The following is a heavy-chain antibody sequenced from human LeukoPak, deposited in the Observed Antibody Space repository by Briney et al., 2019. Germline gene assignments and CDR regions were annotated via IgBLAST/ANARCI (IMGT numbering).Heavy chain of an antibody. CDR3: AILTYCSGGSCYVNRVDAFDI. V-gene: IGHV4-61*01. D-gene: IGHD2-15*01. J-gene: IGHJ3*02. Sequence: SETLSLTCTVSGGSVSSGSYYWSWIRQPPGKGLEWIGYIYYSGSTNYNPSLKSRVTISVDTSKNQFSLKLSSVTAADTAVYYCAILTYCSGGSCYVNRVDAFDIWGQGTMVTVSS. CDR1: GGSVSSGSYY. CDR2: IYYSGST.